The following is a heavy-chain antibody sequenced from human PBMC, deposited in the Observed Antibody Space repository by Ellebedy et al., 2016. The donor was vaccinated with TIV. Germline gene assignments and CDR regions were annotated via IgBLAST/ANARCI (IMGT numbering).Heavy chain of an antibody. CDR3: AREASSWYAKATPYYYYYGMDV. CDR1: GGTFSSYA. Sequence: SVKVSXXASGGTFSSYAISWVRQAPGQGLEWMGGIIPIFGTANYAQKFQGRVTITADESTSTAYMELSSLRSEDTAVYYCAREASSWYAKATPYYYYYGMDVWGQGTTVTVSS. V-gene: IGHV1-69*13. CDR2: IIPIFGTA. D-gene: IGHD6-13*01. J-gene: IGHJ6*02.